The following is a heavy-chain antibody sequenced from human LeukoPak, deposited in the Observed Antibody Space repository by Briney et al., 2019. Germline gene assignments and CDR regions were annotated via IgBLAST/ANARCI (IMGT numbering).Heavy chain of an antibody. J-gene: IGHJ3*02. D-gene: IGHD3-22*01. Sequence: SETLSLTCTVSGGSISSSSYYWSWIRQPPGKGLEWIGYIYYSGSTNYNPSLKSRVTISVDTSKNQFSLKLSSVTAADTAVYYCARVYYDSSGYGAFDIWGQGTMVTVSS. CDR3: ARVYYDSSGYGAFDI. CDR1: GGSISSSSYY. CDR2: IYYSGST. V-gene: IGHV4-61*01.